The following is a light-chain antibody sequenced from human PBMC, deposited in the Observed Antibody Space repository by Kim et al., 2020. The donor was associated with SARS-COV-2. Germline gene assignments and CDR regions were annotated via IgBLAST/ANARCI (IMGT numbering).Light chain of an antibody. CDR1: QSVGRN. CDR2: GSS. Sequence: SVPPGDRATLSCRASQSVGRNLAWYQQKPGQAPRLLIYGSSTRATGIPARFSGSGSGTEFTLTISSLQSEDFAVYYCQQYNNWSGTFGQGTKLEI. J-gene: IGKJ2*01. CDR3: QQYNNWSGT. V-gene: IGKV3-15*01.